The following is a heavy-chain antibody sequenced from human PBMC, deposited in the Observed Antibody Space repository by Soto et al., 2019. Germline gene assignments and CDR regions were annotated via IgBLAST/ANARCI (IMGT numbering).Heavy chain of an antibody. CDR1: GFTFSNAW. D-gene: IGHD3-22*01. CDR2: VKSKTDGGTT. J-gene: IGHJ4*01. V-gene: IGHV3-15*07. Sequence: EVQLVESGGTLVKPGGSLRLSCAASGFTFSNAWINWVRQAPGKGLEWVGRVKSKTDGGTTDYAAPVKGRFAISRDDSKNMVYLEMNSLKTEDTAVYYCTTDSYSTIIVVRCDYGGHGPLVTVSS. CDR3: TTDSYSTIIVVRCDY.